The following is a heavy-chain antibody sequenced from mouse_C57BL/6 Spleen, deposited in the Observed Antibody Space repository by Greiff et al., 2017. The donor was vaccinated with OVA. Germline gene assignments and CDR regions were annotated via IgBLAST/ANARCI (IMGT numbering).Heavy chain of an antibody. CDR1: GYTFTGYW. Sequence: VQLQESGAELMKPGASVKLSCKATGYTFTGYWLEWVEQRPGHGLEWIGEILPGSGSTNYTEKLKGKATFTADTSSNTAYMQLSSLTTEDSAIYYCARKGSHYYGSSSFDYWGQGTTLTVSS. D-gene: IGHD1-1*01. J-gene: IGHJ2*01. V-gene: IGHV1-9*01. CDR2: ILPGSGST. CDR3: ARKGSHYYGSSSFDY.